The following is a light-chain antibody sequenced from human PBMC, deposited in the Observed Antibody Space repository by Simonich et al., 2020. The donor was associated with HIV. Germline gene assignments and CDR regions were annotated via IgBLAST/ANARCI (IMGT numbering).Light chain of an antibody. CDR1: SSDVGGYNY. CDR2: DVS. CDR3: SSYAGSNNLGV. V-gene: IGLV2-14*01. Sequence: QSALTQPASVSGSPGQSITISCTGTSSDVGGYNYVSWYQQHPGKAPKLMIYDVSKLPSGVSNRFSGSKSVNTASLTISGLQAEDEADYYCSSYAGSNNLGVFGGGTKLTVL. J-gene: IGLJ3*02.